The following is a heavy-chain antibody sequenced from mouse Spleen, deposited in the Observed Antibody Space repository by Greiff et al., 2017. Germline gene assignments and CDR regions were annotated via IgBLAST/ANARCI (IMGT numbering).Heavy chain of an antibody. J-gene: IGHJ4*01. V-gene: IGHV1-69*01. CDR3: ARYPYDLRRAMDY. D-gene: IGHD2-12*01. Sequence: QVQLQQPGAELVMPGASVKLSCKASGYTFTSYWMHWVKQRPGQGLEWIGEIDPSDSYTNYNQKFKGKATLTVDKSSSTAYMQLSSLTSEDSAVYYCARYPYDLRRAMDYWGQGTSVTVSS. CDR1: GYTFTSYW. CDR2: IDPSDSYT.